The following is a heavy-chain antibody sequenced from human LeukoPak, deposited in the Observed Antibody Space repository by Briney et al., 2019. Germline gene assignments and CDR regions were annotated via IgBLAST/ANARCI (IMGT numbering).Heavy chain of an antibody. Sequence: GGSLRLSCAASGFTVITNDMTWVRQAPGKGLEWVSVLYSDGNTTYADSVQGRFTISRDNSKNTLYLEMNSLSPDDTAVYYCARGVEPLAANTLAYWGQERLATVSS. J-gene: IGHJ4*02. CDR3: ARGVEPLAANTLAY. CDR1: GFTVITND. V-gene: IGHV3-53*01. CDR2: LYSDGNT. D-gene: IGHD1-14*01.